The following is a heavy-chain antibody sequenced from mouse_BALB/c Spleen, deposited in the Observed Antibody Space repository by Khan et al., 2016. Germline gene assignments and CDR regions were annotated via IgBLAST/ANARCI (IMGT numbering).Heavy chain of an antibody. D-gene: IGHD1-1*01. J-gene: IGHJ3*01. V-gene: IGHV4-1*02. Sequence: EVQLVESGGGLVHPGGSLKLSCAASGFDFSRYWMSWVRQAPGKGLEWIGEINPDSYTINYTPSLKDKFIISRDNATNTLYLQMSKVRSEDTALYYCARAGYYGYLAYWGQGTLVTVSA. CDR1: GFDFSRYW. CDR3: ARAGYYGYLAY. CDR2: INPDSYTI.